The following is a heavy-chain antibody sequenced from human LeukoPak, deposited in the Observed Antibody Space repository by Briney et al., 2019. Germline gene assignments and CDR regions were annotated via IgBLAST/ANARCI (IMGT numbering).Heavy chain of an antibody. V-gene: IGHV3-74*01. CDR1: GFTFSRYW. D-gene: IGHD1-20*01. Sequence: GGSLRLSCAASGFTFSRYWMHWVRQAPGKGLVWVSRINTDGSSTSYADSVKGRFTISRDNSKNTLYLQMNSLRAEDTAVYYCAKEEINWDAVRYFDYWGQGALVTVSS. CDR3: AKEEINWDAVRYFDY. CDR2: INTDGSST. J-gene: IGHJ4*02.